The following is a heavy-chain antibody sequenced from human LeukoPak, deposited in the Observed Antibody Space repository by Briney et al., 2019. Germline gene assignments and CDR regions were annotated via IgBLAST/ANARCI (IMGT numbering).Heavy chain of an antibody. D-gene: IGHD5-12*01. CDR2: INHSGST. J-gene: IGHJ6*03. CDR3: ARRRAYSGNDPGYYYYYYMDV. Sequence: SETLSLTCAVYGGSFSDYYWSWIRQPPGKGLEWVGEINHSGSTNYNPSLKSRVTISVHTSKNQFSLRLRSVTAADTAVYYCARRRAYSGNDPGYYYYYYMDVWGKGTTVTVSS. CDR1: GGSFSDYY. V-gene: IGHV4-34*01.